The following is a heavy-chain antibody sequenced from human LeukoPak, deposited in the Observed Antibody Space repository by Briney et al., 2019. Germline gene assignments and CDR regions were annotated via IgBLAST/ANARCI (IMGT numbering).Heavy chain of an antibody. CDR2: IIPILGIA. D-gene: IGHD6-19*01. J-gene: IGHJ4*02. V-gene: IGHV1-69*04. Sequence: GASVKVSCKASGYTFTSYGISWVRQAPGQGLEWMGRIIPILGIANYAQKFQGRVTITADKSTSTAYMELSSLRSEDTAVYYCAREARVGSGWYLDYWGQGTLVTASS. CDR3: AREARVGSGWYLDY. CDR1: GYTFTSYG.